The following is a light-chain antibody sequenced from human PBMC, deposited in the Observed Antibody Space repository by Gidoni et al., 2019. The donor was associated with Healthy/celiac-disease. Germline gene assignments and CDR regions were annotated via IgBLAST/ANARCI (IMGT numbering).Light chain of an antibody. CDR3: LLSYSGARV. CDR1: TCAVTSGHY. CDR2: HTS. V-gene: IGLV7-46*01. Sequence: QAVVTQEPSLTVSPGGTFTLTGCSSTCAVTSGHYPYWSQQKPGQAPRTLLYHTSNKHSWTPARFSGSLLGGKAALTLSGAQPEDEAEYYCLLSYSGARVFGGGTKLTVL. J-gene: IGLJ2*01.